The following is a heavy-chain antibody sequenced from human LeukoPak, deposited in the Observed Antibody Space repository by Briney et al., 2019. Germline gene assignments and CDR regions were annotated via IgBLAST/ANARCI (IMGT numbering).Heavy chain of an antibody. CDR2: LYYSGNT. J-gene: IGHJ4*02. CDR3: ARLRNAHPRIRALYYFDY. Sequence: SETLSLTCTVSCGSISSSSYYWGWIRQPPGKGLEWIGSLYYSGNTYYNPSLKSRVTIFVDTSKNQFSLKLSSVTAADTAVYRCARLRNAHPRIRALYYFDYWGQGTLVTVSS. D-gene: IGHD1-1*01. V-gene: IGHV4-39*01. CDR1: CGSISSSSYY.